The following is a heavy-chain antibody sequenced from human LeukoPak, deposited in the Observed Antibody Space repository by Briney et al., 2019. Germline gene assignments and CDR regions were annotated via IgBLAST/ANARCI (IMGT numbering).Heavy chain of an antibody. CDR2: ISSSSSYI. CDR1: GFTFSNYA. V-gene: IGHV3-21*01. D-gene: IGHD2-2*01. Sequence: PGGSLRLSCAVSGFTFSNYAMNWVRQAPGKGLEWVSSISSSSSYIYYADSVKGRFTISRDNAKNSLYLQMNSLRAEDTAVYYCARDRPSVYAFDIWGQGTMVTVSS. J-gene: IGHJ3*02. CDR3: ARDRPSVYAFDI.